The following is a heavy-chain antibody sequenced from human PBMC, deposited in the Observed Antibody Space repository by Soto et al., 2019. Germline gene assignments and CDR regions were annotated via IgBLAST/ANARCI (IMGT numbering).Heavy chain of an antibody. J-gene: IGHJ5*02. D-gene: IGHD6-13*01. Sequence: EVQLVESGGGLVKPGGSLRLSCAASGFTFSSYSMSWVRQAPGKGLEWVSSIRSGTTYIADSVKGRFTVSRDNAKNSLLLQMNSLRAEDTAVYYCARDRSYSTDWYGFDPWGQGTLVTVSS. V-gene: IGHV3-21*01. CDR1: GFTFSSYS. CDR2: IRSGTTYI. CDR3: ARDRSYSTDWYGFDP.